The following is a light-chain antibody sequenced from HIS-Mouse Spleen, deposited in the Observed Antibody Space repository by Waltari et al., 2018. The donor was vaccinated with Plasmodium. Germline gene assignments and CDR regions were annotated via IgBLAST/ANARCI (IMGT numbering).Light chain of an antibody. CDR1: SSDVGGYNY. J-gene: IGLJ2*01. CDR3: SSYAGSNNLV. V-gene: IGLV2-8*01. Sequence: QSALTQPPSASGSPGQSVTISCTGTSSDVGGYNYVSGYQQHPGQAPKRMIYEVSKRPSGVPDRFSGSKSGNTASLTVSGLQAEDEADYYCSSYAGSNNLVFGGGTKLTVL. CDR2: EVS.